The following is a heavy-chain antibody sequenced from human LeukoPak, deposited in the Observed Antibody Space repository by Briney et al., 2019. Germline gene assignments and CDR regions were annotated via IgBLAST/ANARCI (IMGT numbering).Heavy chain of an antibody. CDR2: IKQGESEK. V-gene: IGHV3-7*05. Sequence: GGSVTLSCAVCGFTFSNYWMMWLPQAPGKGLMWVANIKQGESEKYCVDSVKGRFTISRDNDINSLYLQMNSLGAEDTGVYYGAIDANYYDSSTYYDAFDVWGEGAMVTVSS. J-gene: IGHJ3*01. D-gene: IGHD3-22*01. CDR1: GFTFSNYW. CDR3: AIDANYYDSSTYYDAFDV.